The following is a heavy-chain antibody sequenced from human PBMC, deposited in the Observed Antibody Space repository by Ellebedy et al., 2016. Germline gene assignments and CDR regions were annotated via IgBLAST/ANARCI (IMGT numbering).Heavy chain of an antibody. CDR3: ASTDYDFWSGYYFQHYYYYMDV. D-gene: IGHD3-3*01. Sequence: SETLSLTXAVYGGSFSGYYWSWIRQPPGKGLEWIGEINHSGSTNYNPSLKSRVTISVDTSKNQFSLKLSSVTAADTAVYYCASTDYDFWSGYYFQHYYYYMDVWGKGTTVTVSS. CDR2: INHSGST. V-gene: IGHV4-34*01. CDR1: GGSFSGYY. J-gene: IGHJ6*03.